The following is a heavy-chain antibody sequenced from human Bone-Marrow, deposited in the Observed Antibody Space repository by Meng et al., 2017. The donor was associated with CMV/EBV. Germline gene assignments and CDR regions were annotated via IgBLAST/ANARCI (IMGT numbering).Heavy chain of an antibody. D-gene: IGHD3-3*01. CDR3: ARGLYDFWSGQYGMDV. Sequence: SETLSLTCTVSGGSISSSSYYWGWIRQPPGKGLEWIGSIYYSGSTYYNPSLKSRVTISVDTSKNQFSLKLSSVTAADTAVYYCARGLYDFWSGQYGMDVWGQGTTVTVSS. CDR1: GGSISSSSYY. V-gene: IGHV4-39*01. CDR2: IYYSGST. J-gene: IGHJ6*02.